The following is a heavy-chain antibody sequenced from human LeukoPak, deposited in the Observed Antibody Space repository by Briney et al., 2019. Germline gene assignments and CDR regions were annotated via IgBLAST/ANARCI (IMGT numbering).Heavy chain of an antibody. V-gene: IGHV4-34*01. J-gene: IGHJ4*02. D-gene: IGHD2-15*01. CDR3: ASMVVVAATIFDY. CDR1: GGSFSGYY. Sequence: SETLSLTCAVYGGSFSGYYWSWIRQPPGKGLEWIGEINHSGSTNYNPSLKSRVTISVDTSKNQFSLKLSSVTAADTAVYYCASMVVVAATIFDYWGQGTLVTVSS. CDR2: INHSGST.